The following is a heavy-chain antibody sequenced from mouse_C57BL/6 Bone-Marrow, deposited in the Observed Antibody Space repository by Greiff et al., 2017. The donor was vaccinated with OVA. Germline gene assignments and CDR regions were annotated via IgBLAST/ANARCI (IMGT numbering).Heavy chain of an antibody. J-gene: IGHJ2*01. CDR1: GYTFTSYW. CDR3: ARGTGFDY. Sequence: QVQLQQPGAELVKPGASVKLSCKASGYTFTSYWMQWVKQRPGQGLEWIGEIDPSDSYTNYNQKFKGKATLTVDTSSSTAYMQLSSLTSEDSAVYYCARGTGFDYWGKGTTLTVSS. D-gene: IGHD4-1*01. V-gene: IGHV1-50*01. CDR2: IDPSDSYT.